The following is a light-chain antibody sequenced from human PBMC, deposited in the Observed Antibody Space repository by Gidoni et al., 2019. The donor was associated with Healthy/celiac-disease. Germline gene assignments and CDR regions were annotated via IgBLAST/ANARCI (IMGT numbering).Light chain of an antibody. Sequence: QSALTQPASVSGSPGQSLTISCTGTSSDVGGYNYVSWYQQHPGKAPKLMIYDVSNRPSGVSNRFSGSKSGNTASLTISGLQAEDEADYYCSSYTSSSTLVFGGGTKSDRP. J-gene: IGLJ3*02. CDR1: SSDVGGYNY. CDR2: DVS. CDR3: SSYTSSSTLV. V-gene: IGLV2-14*01.